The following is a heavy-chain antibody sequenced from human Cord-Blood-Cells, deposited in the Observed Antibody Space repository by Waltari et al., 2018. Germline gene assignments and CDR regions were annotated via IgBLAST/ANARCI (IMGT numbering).Heavy chain of an antibody. CDR3: AREAYSSGWYYFDY. CDR1: GFTVSSNY. D-gene: IGHD6-19*01. V-gene: IGHV3-53*01. Sequence: EVQLVESGGGLIQPGGSLRLSCAASGFTVSSNYMSLVRQAPGKGLEWVSVIYSGGSTYYADSVKGRFTISRDNAKNTLYLQMNSLRAEDTAVYYCAREAYSSGWYYFDYWGQGTLVTVSS. CDR2: IYSGGST. J-gene: IGHJ4*02.